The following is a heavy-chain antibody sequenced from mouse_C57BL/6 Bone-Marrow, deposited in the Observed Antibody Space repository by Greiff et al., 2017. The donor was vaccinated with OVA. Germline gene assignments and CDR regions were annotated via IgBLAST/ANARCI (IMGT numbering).Heavy chain of an antibody. Sequence: EVKLMESGGGLVKPGGSLKLSCAASGFTFSSYAMSWVRQTPEKRLEWVATISDGGSYTYYPDNVKGRFTISRDNAKNNLYLQMSHLKSEDTAMYYCARGGSSGYAYAMDYWGQGTSVTVSS. J-gene: IGHJ4*01. D-gene: IGHD3-2*02. CDR3: ARGGSSGYAYAMDY. CDR1: GFTFSSYA. CDR2: ISDGGSYT. V-gene: IGHV5-4*03.